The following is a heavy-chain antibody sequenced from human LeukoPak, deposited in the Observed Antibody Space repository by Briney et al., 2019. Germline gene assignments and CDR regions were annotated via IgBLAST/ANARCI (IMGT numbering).Heavy chain of an antibody. J-gene: IGHJ4*02. D-gene: IGHD4-17*01. V-gene: IGHV1-2*02. Sequence: PGGSLRLSCAASGFTFSSYGMHWVRQAPGQGLEWMGWINPNSGGTNYAQKFQGRVTMTRDTSISTAYMELSRLRSDDTAVYYCARVRSPGMTTVAHWGQGTLVTVSS. CDR1: GFTFSSYG. CDR3: ARVRSPGMTTVAH. CDR2: INPNSGGT.